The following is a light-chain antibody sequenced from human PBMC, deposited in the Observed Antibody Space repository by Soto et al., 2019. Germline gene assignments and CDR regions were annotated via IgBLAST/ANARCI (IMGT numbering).Light chain of an antibody. J-gene: IGLJ7*01. Sequence: QAVVTQPPSASGTPGQRVSISCSGSSSNIGSNTVRWYQHLPGTAPRLLIYNNIQRPSGVPDRFSGSKSGTSASLAISGRQSEDEADYYCAVWDDSLDGHAVFGGGTQLTVL. CDR2: NNI. V-gene: IGLV1-44*01. CDR3: AVWDDSLDGHAV. CDR1: SSNIGSNT.